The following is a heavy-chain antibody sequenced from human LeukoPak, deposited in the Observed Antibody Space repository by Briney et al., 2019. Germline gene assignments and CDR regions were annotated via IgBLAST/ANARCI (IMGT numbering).Heavy chain of an antibody. J-gene: IGHJ4*02. CDR1: GGTFSGYA. Sequence: ASVKVSCKASGGTFSGYAISWVRQAPGQGLEWMGWISAYNGNTNYAQKLQGRVTMTTDTSTSTAYMELRSLRSDDTAVYYCARGLGIVGTTQVDYWGQGTLVTVSS. CDR2: ISAYNGNT. V-gene: IGHV1-18*01. D-gene: IGHD1-26*01. CDR3: ARGLGIVGTTQVDY.